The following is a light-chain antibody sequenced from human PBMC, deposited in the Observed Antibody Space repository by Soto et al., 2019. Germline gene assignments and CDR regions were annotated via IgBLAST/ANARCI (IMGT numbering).Light chain of an antibody. Sequence: DIVVTQSPGALSLSPGDRATLSCRASQSVSSNYLSWYQQKPGRPHRLLIYSASSRATVIPDRFSGSGSGTDFTLTISRLEPEDFAVYYCQQFSSSSYTFGQGTKLEIK. CDR2: SAS. CDR1: QSVSSNY. CDR3: QQFSSSSYT. V-gene: IGKV3-20*01. J-gene: IGKJ2*01.